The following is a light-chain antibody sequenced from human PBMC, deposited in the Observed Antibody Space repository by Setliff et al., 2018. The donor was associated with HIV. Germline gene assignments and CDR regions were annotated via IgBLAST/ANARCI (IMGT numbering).Light chain of an antibody. V-gene: IGLV3-21*03. J-gene: IGLJ1*01. CDR2: DDN. Sequence: SYELTQPPSVSVAPGKTARITCGGNNIGSKSVHWYQQKPGQTPVLVVYDDNDRPSGIPERFSGSNSGNTATLTISRVEAGDEADYYCQVWDSSSDHLYVFGTGTKVTVL. CDR1: NIGSKS. CDR3: QVWDSSSDHLYV.